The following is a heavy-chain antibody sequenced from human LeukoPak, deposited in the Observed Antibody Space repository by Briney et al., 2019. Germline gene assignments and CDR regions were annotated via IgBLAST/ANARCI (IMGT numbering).Heavy chain of an antibody. CDR3: ARSFYDSSGPQLDY. CDR1: GYTFTSYG. CDR2: ISAYNGNT. J-gene: IGHJ4*02. Sequence: ASVKVSCKDSGYTFTSYGISWVRQAPGQGLEWMGWISAYNGNTNYAQKLQGRVTMTTDTSTSTAYMELRSLRSDDTAVYYCARSFYDSSGPQLDYWGQGTLVTVSS. V-gene: IGHV1-18*01. D-gene: IGHD3-22*01.